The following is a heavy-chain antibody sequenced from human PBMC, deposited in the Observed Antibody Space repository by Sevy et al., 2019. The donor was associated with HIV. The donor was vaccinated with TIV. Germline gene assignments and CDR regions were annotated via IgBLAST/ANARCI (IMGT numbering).Heavy chain of an antibody. V-gene: IGHV3-23*01. CDR2: LSFGCGEI. CDR1: GFTFSKYS. CDR3: AREGCTKHHDF. J-gene: IGHJ4*02. Sequence: GGSLRLSCAASGFTFSKYSMSWVRQPPGKGLEWVSTLSFGCGEINYAHSVKGRFTISRDNSKSSVYLQMNNLRPEDRAVYFCAREGCTKHHDFWGQGARSTVSS. D-gene: IGHD2-8*01.